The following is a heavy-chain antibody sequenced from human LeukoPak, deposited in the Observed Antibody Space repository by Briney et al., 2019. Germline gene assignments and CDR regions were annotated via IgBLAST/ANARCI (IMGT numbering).Heavy chain of an antibody. Sequence: GGSLRLSCAASGFTFSSYWMSWVRQAPGKGLEWVANIKQDGSEKYYVDSVKGRFTISRDNAKNSLYLQMNSLRAEDTAVYYCARTDIVVVPAAAGAFDIWGQGTMVTVSS. D-gene: IGHD2-2*01. J-gene: IGHJ3*02. V-gene: IGHV3-7*01. CDR2: IKQDGSEK. CDR1: GFTFSSYW. CDR3: ARTDIVVVPAAAGAFDI.